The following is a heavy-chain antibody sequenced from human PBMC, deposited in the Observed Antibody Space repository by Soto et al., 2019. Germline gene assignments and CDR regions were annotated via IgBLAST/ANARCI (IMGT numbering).Heavy chain of an antibody. CDR3: ARVLENYDSSGQFDY. D-gene: IGHD3-22*01. Sequence: RASVKVSCKASGYTFTSYGISWVRQAPGQGLEWMGWISAYNGNTNYAQKLQGRVTMTTDTSTSTAYMELRSLRSDDTAVYYCARVLENYDSSGQFDYWGQGTLVTVSS. J-gene: IGHJ4*02. CDR2: ISAYNGNT. V-gene: IGHV1-18*01. CDR1: GYTFTSYG.